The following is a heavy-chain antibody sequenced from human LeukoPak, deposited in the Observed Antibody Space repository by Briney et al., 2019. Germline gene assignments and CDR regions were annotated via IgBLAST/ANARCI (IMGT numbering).Heavy chain of an antibody. CDR1: GFTFSRYA. V-gene: IGHV3-30*04. J-gene: IGHJ5*02. CDR3: TRAGIVGPTYWLDP. Sequence: QSGGSLRLSCAASGFTFSRYAMLWVRQAPGKGLEWVAVTSNDGIHKHYVDSVKGRFTISRDNSKNTLDLQMNSLRAEDTAIYYCTRAGIVGPTYWLDPWGQGILVTVSS. D-gene: IGHD1-26*01. CDR2: TSNDGIHK.